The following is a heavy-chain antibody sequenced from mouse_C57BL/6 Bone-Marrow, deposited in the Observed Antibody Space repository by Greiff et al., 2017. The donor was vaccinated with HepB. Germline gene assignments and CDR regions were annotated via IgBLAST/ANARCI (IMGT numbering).Heavy chain of an antibody. D-gene: IGHD1-1*01. CDR2: IYPRSGNT. CDR3: ARLLRPYYFDY. J-gene: IGHJ2*01. V-gene: IGHV1-81*01. Sequence: QVQLQQSGAELARPGASVKLSCKASGYTFTSYGISWVKQRTGQGLEWIGEIYPRSGNTYYNEKFKGKATLTADKSSSTAYMELRSLTSEDSEVYFCARLLRPYYFDYWGQGTTLTVSS. CDR1: GYTFTSYG.